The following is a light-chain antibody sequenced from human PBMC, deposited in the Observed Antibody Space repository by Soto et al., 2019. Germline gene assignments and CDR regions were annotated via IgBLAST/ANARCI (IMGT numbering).Light chain of an antibody. V-gene: IGLV1-51*01. CDR3: GSWDSSLSAYV. Sequence: QSVMTQPPSVSAAPGQKVTISCSGSSSNIGGNSVSWYQQLPGTAPKLLIYDDDNRPSGIPYRFSGSKSGTSATLGITGFQTGEEADYYCGSWDSSLSAYVFGTGTKLTVL. CDR1: SSNIGGNS. J-gene: IGLJ1*01. CDR2: DDD.